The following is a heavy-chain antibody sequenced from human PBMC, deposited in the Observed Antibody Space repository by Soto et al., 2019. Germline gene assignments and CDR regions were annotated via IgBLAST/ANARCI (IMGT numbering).Heavy chain of an antibody. CDR2: INVYNGNT. Sequence: GASVKVSCKASGYTFTSNSIGWVRQAPGQGLEWMGWINVYNGNTKYAQQLQGRVTLTTDTSTSTAYMDLRSLRSDDTAVYCCARISSASSGWHPDYWGQGTLVTVSS. CDR3: ARISSASSGWHPDY. D-gene: IGHD6-19*01. V-gene: IGHV1-18*04. CDR1: GYTFTSNS. J-gene: IGHJ4*02.